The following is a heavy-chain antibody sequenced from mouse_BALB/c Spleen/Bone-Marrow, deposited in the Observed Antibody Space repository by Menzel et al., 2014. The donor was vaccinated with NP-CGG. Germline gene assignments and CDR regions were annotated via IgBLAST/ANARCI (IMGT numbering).Heavy chain of an antibody. J-gene: IGHJ4*01. CDR2: IDPENGNT. V-gene: IGHV14-1*02. Sequence: VQLQQSGAEIVRPGALVKLSGKASGFNIKDYYMQWVKQRPEQGLEWIGWIDPENGNTIYDPKFQGKASITADTSSNTAYLQLSSLTSEDTAVYYCARGDGYAMDYWGQGTSVTVSS. CDR3: ARGDGYAMDY. CDR1: GFNIKDYY.